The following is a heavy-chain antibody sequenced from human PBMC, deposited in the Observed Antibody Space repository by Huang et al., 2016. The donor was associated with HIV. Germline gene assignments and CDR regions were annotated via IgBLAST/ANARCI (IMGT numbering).Heavy chain of an antibody. CDR3: TRGRWAGAHIFDY. J-gene: IGHJ4*02. CDR1: GYTFISYD. V-gene: IGHV1-8*01. CDR2: MNPKSGNT. Sequence: QVRLVQSGADVKKPGASVKVSCKASGYTFISYDINWVRQAPGQGLEWMGWMNPKSGNTGYAQKVQGGVTFTRNTSRDTAYMELSGLRSEDTAVYYCTRGRWAGAHIFDYWGQGTLVSVSS. D-gene: IGHD6-19*01.